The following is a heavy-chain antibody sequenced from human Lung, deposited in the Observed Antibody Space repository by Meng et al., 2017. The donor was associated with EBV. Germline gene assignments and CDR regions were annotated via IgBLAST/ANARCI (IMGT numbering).Heavy chain of an antibody. CDR3: ARGGNFDP. J-gene: IGHJ5*02. CDR1: GNTFSTYT. Sequence: VQLVQSGSELKKPGASLKVSCKASGNTFSTYTINWVRQAHGRGLEWMGWISTNTGTPTYTQGFTGRFVFSLDTSVSTAYLQISSLKAEDTAVYYCARGGNFDPWGQGTLVTVSS. CDR2: ISTNTGTP. V-gene: IGHV7-4-1*02. D-gene: IGHD2/OR15-2a*01.